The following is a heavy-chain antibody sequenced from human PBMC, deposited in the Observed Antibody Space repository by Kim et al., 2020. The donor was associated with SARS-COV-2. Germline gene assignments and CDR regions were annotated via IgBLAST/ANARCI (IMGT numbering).Heavy chain of an antibody. CDR3: ARESPTYYDWWSGDYPDAFDI. D-gene: IGHD3-3*01. CDR1: GFTFSSYG. Sequence: GGSLRLSCAASGFTFSSYGMNWVRQAPGKGLEWVSSISSSSSYIYYADSVKGRFTISRDNAKNSMYLQMSSLRAEDTAVFYCARESPTYYDWWSGDYPDAFDIWGQGTVVTVSS. J-gene: IGHJ3*02. CDR2: ISSSSSYI. V-gene: IGHV3-21*01.